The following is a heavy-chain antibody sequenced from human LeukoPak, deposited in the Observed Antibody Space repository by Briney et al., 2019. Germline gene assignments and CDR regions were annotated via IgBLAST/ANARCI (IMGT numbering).Heavy chain of an antibody. D-gene: IGHD6-13*01. Sequence: GESLKISCKGSEYSFTSYWIGWVRQMPGKGLEWMGVIDPGDSDTRYSPSFQGQVTISADKSISTAYLQWSSLKASDTAMYYCARERYSSSWSGSLDYWGQGTLVTFSS. J-gene: IGHJ4*02. V-gene: IGHV5-51*01. CDR2: IDPGDSDT. CDR1: EYSFTSYW. CDR3: ARERYSSSWSGSLDY.